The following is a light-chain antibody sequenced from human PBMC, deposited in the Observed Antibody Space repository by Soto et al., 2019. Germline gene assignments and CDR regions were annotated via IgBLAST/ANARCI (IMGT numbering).Light chain of an antibody. CDR1: SSNIGAGYD. CDR2: GNS. J-gene: IGLJ1*01. Sequence: QSALTQPPSVSGAPGQRVTISRTGSSSNIGAGYDVHWYQQLPGTAPKLLIYGNSNRPSGVPDRFSGSKSGTSASLAITGLQAEDEADYYCQSYDSSLSAVFGTGTKVTVL. CDR3: QSYDSSLSAV. V-gene: IGLV1-40*01.